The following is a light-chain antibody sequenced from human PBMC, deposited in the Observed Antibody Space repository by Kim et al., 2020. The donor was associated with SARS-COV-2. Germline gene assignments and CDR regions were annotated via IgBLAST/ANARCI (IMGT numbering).Light chain of an antibody. Sequence: GQRVTISCYGSSSNIGSNYVYWYQQLPGTAPKLLIYRNNQRPSGVPDRFSGSKSGTSASLAISGLRYEDEADYYCAAWDDSLSGPVFGGGTQLTVL. CDR2: RNN. CDR3: AAWDDSLSGPV. V-gene: IGLV1-47*01. CDR1: SSNIGSNY. J-gene: IGLJ2*01.